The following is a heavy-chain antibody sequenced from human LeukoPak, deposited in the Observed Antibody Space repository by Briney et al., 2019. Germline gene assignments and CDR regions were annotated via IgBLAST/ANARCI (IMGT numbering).Heavy chain of an antibody. J-gene: IGHJ1*01. CDR1: GFTFSSYA. Sequence: GGSLRLTCAASGFTFSSYAMHWVRQAPGKGLEWVAVISYDGSNKYYADSVKGRFTISRDNSKNTLYLQMNSLRAEDTAVYDCAREVEYSAEYFQHWGQGTLVTVSS. CDR3: AREVEYSAEYFQH. CDR2: ISYDGSNK. V-gene: IGHV3-30-3*01. D-gene: IGHD2-15*01.